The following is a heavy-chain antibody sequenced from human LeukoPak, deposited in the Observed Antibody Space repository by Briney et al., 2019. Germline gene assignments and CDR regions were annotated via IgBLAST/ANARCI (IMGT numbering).Heavy chain of an antibody. CDR2: ISSSGSGDNT. Sequence: PGGSLRLSCAASGVTLSTYAMSWARQAPGKGLEWVSGISSSGSGDNTYYADSVKGRFTISRDDSRNTLYLQMNSLRGDDTAVYYCAKDVGKWESLHFFDYWGQGTLVTVSS. V-gene: IGHV3-23*01. CDR3: AKDVGKWESLHFFDY. CDR1: GVTLSTYA. D-gene: IGHD1-26*01. J-gene: IGHJ4*02.